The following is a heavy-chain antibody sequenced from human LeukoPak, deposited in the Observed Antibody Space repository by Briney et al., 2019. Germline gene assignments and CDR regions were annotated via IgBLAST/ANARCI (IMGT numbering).Heavy chain of an antibody. CDR1: GFTFSSYG. Sequence: GGSLRLSCAASGFTFSSYGMHWVRQAPGKGLEWVAVISYDGSNKHYADSVKGRFTISRDNSKNTLYLQMNSLRAEDTAVYYCANFGDGYQSFDYWGQGTLVTVSS. CDR3: ANFGDGYQSFDY. D-gene: IGHD5-18*01. V-gene: IGHV3-30*18. CDR2: ISYDGSNK. J-gene: IGHJ4*02.